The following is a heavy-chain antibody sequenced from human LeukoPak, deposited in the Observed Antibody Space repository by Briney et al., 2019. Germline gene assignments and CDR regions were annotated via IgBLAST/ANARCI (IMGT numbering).Heavy chain of an antibody. Sequence: ASVKVSCKASGYTFTSYYMHWVRQAPGQGLEWMGIINPSGGSTSYAQKFQGRVTMTRDTSTSTVYMELSSLRSEDTAVYYCARDRGLGYCSGGSCYSSYYYGMDAWGQGTTVTVSS. CDR1: GYTFTSYY. V-gene: IGHV1-46*01. CDR2: INPSGGST. CDR3: ARDRGLGYCSGGSCYSSYYYGMDA. J-gene: IGHJ6*02. D-gene: IGHD2-15*01.